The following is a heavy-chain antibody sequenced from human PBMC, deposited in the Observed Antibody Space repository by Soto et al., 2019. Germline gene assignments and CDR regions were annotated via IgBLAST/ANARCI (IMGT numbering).Heavy chain of an antibody. CDR3: AKDLIRNYFDY. J-gene: IGHJ4*02. CDR2: ISGSGGST. V-gene: IGHV3-23*01. CDR1: GFTFSSYA. Sequence: GGSLRLSCAASGFTFSSYAMSWVRQAPGKGLEWVSAISGSGGSTYYADSLKGRFTISRDNSKNTLYLQRNSLRAEDTAVYYCAKDLIRNYFDYWGQGTLVTVSS.